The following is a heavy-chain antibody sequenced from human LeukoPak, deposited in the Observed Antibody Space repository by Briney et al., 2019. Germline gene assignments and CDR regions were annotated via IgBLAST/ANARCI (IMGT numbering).Heavy chain of an antibody. CDR2: ISYDGSKK. D-gene: IGHD6-19*01. CDR3: ARVDSSGWYHNDH. J-gene: IGHJ4*02. CDR1: GFTFSTYS. V-gene: IGHV3-30*04. Sequence: PGTSLRLSCAASGFTFSTYSMHWVRQAPGEGLEWVAVISYDGSKKYYADSVKGRFTISRDNAKNSLFLQMNSLRPEDTAVYYCARVDSSGWYHNDHWGQGTLVTVSS.